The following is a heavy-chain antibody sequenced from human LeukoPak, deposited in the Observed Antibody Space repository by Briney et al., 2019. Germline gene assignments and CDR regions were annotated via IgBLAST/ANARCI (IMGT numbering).Heavy chain of an antibody. CDR3: AKDEGGAHDY. D-gene: IGHD1-26*01. Sequence: GGSLRLSCAASGFTFSSYAMHWVRQAPGKGLEWVAVISYDGSNKYYADSVKGRFTISRDNSKNTLYLQMNSLRAEDTAVYYCAKDEGGAHDYWGQGTLVTVSS. V-gene: IGHV3-30-3*01. J-gene: IGHJ4*02. CDR1: GFTFSSYA. CDR2: ISYDGSNK.